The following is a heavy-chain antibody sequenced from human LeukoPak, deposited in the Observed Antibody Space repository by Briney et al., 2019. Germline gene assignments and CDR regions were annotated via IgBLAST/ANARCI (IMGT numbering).Heavy chain of an antibody. CDR2: VHHSGTT. V-gene: IGHV4-59*01. Sequence: SGTLSHTCSVFADSMNNYYWNWIRSPPGEGLEWIGFVHHSGTTNYNPSLKCRVTILIEKSKNEFSLMLASVTTTDTAGFCCAKTGSLFVHFLDHCGQGIPVSVSS. D-gene: IGHD3-3*02. CDR1: ADSMNNYY. J-gene: IGHJ4*02. CDR3: AKTGSLFVHFLDH.